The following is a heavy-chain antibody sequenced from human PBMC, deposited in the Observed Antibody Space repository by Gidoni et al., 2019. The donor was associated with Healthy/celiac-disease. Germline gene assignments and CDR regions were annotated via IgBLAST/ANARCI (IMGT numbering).Heavy chain of an antibody. D-gene: IGHD3-16*02. Sequence: EVQLVESGGGLVQPGGSLRLSCAASGFTFSSYWMSWVRQAPGKGLEWVANIKQDGSEKYYVDSVKGRFTISRDNAKNSLYLQMNSLRAEDTAVYYCARDRYYDYVWGSYRGGVYDAFDIWGQGTMVTVSS. CDR3: ARDRYYDYVWGSYRGGVYDAFDI. CDR1: GFTFSSYW. J-gene: IGHJ3*02. CDR2: IKQDGSEK. V-gene: IGHV3-7*01.